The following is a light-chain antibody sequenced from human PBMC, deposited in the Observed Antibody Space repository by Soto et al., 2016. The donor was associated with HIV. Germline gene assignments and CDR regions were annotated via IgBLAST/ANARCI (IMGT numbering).Light chain of an antibody. CDR3: QVWDSGSDPVV. J-gene: IGLJ2*01. CDR1: NVGSKS. Sequence: SYVLTQPPSVSVAPGKTARITCGGTNVGSKSVHWYQQKPGQAPVLVVYDDSDRPSGIPERFSGSNSGNTATLTISRVGIGDEADYYCQVWDSGSDPVVFGGGTKLTVL. V-gene: IGLV3-21*03. CDR2: DDS.